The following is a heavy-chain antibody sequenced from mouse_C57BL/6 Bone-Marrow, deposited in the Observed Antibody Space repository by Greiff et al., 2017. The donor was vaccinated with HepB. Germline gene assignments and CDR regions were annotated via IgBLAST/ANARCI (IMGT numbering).Heavy chain of an antibody. V-gene: IGHV1-26*01. CDR1: GYTFTDYY. Sequence: VQLQQSGPELVKPGASVKISCKASGYTFTDYYMNWVKQSHGKSLEWIGDINPNNGGTSYNQKFKGKATLTVDKSSSTAYMELRSLTSEDSAVYYCARDLDYFDYWGQGTTLTVSS. J-gene: IGHJ2*01. CDR2: INPNNGGT. CDR3: ARDLDYFDY.